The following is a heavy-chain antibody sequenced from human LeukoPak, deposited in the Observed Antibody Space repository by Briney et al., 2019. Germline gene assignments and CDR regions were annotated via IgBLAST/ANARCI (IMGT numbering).Heavy chain of an antibody. Sequence: TGGSLRLFCAASGFTFNSYRMNWVRQAPGKGLELVSYISSSASNIYYADSVKGRFIVSRDNAKNSLYLQMNSLRDEDTAVYYCAQQLAVEGNHYYYYGLDVWGQGTTVTVSS. CDR2: ISSSASNI. CDR1: GFTFNSYR. J-gene: IGHJ6*02. D-gene: IGHD6-13*01. V-gene: IGHV3-48*02. CDR3: AQQLAVEGNHYYYYGLDV.